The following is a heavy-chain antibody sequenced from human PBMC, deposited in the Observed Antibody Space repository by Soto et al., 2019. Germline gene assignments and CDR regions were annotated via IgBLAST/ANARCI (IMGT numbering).Heavy chain of an antibody. D-gene: IGHD6-19*01. CDR1: GFTFSSYG. CDR2: ISYDGSNK. CDR3: EKDITSIAVACMDV. Sequence: GGALRLSCAASGFTFSSYGMHWGRQAPGKGLEWVAVISYDGSNKYYADSVKGRFTISGDNSKNTLYLQMNSLRAEDTAVYYCEKDITSIAVACMDVRAQGTTVIVSS. V-gene: IGHV3-30*18. J-gene: IGHJ6*02.